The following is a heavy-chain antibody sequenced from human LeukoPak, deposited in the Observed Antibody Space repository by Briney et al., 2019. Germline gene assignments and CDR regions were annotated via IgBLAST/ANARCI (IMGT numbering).Heavy chain of an antibody. CDR2: IIPIFGTA. V-gene: IGHV1-69*13. Sequence: SVKVSCKASGGTFSSYAINWVRQAPGQGLEWMGGIIPIFGTANYAQKFQGRVTITADESTSTAYMELSSLRSEDTAVYYCARDPSPTAIQLCYHHAFDIWGQGTMVTVSS. CDR1: GGTFSSYA. D-gene: IGHD5-18*01. J-gene: IGHJ3*02. CDR3: ARDPSPTAIQLCYHHAFDI.